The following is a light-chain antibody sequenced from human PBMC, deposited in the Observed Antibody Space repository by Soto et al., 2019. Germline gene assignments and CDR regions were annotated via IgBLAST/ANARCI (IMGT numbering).Light chain of an antibody. CDR2: EVS. J-gene: IGLJ7*01. V-gene: IGLV2-23*02. Sequence: QSALTQPASVSGSPGQSITISCNGTSSDVGSYKLVSWYQQHPGKAPKLMISEVSKRPSGISDRFSGSKSGTTASLTISGPQAEDEADSYCCSYAGTSTPTVFGGGTQLTVL. CDR1: SSDVGSYKL. CDR3: CSYAGTSTPTV.